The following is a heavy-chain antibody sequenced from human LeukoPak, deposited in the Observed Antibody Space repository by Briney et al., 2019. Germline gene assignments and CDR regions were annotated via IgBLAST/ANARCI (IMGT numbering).Heavy chain of an antibody. CDR3: ARGITMKGDWFDP. J-gene: IGHJ5*02. Sequence: SETLSLTCTVSGRSISSGSYYWSWIRQPAGKGLEWIGRIYTSGSTNYNPSLKSRVTISVDTSKNQFSLKLSSVTAADTAVYYCARGITMKGDWFDPWGQGALVTVSS. V-gene: IGHV4-61*02. CDR2: IYTSGST. D-gene: IGHD3-22*01. CDR1: GRSISSGSYY.